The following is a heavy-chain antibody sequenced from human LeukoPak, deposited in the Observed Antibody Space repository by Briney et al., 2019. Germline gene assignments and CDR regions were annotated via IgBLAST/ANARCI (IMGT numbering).Heavy chain of an antibody. CDR3: TRMTTGHDY. CDR1: GVSFNDYY. CDR2: TNHSGYT. J-gene: IGHJ4*02. D-gene: IGHD4-17*01. Sequence: TSETLSLTCAVSGVSFNDYYWSWVRQTPGKGLEWIGETNHSGYTNDSPSLKSRVTISIDTSRKQFSPNLRSVTVADTGIYYCTRMTTGHDYWGQGTLVTVSS. V-gene: IGHV4-34*01.